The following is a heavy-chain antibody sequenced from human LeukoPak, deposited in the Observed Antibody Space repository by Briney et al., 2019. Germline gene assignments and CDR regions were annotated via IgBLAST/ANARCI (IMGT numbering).Heavy chain of an antibody. J-gene: IGHJ4*02. V-gene: IGHV1-18*01. CDR2: ISAYNGNT. CDR3: ARASYLCSSGWYGY. CDR1: GYTFTSYG. Sequence: ASVKVSCKASGYTFTSYGISWVRQAPGQGLEWMGWISAYNGNTNYAQKLQGRVTMTTDTSTSTAYMELRSLRSDDTAVYYCARASYLCSSGWYGYWGQGTLVTVSS. D-gene: IGHD6-19*01.